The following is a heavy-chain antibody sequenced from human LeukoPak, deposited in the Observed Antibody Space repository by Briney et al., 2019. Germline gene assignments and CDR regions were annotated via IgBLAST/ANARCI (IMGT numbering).Heavy chain of an antibody. J-gene: IGHJ4*02. CDR2: INPNSGVT. D-gene: IGHD6-13*01. CDR1: GYTFTGYF. CDR3: ARDSEQLVEWYFDY. V-gene: IGHV1-2*02. Sequence: GASVKVSCKTSGYTFTGYFIHWVRQAPGQGLEWMGWINPNSGVTSYAQKFQGRVTMTRDTSISTAYMELRSLRSDDTAVYYCARDSEQLVEWYFDYWGQGTLVTVSS.